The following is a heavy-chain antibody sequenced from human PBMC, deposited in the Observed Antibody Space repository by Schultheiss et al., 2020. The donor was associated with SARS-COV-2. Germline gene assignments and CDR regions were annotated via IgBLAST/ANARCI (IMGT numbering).Heavy chain of an antibody. J-gene: IGHJ4*02. CDR3: AAELLTAGGFDY. CDR1: GGTFSRYR. CDR2: INAASGNT. V-gene: IGHV1-8*03. D-gene: IGHD3-10*01. Sequence: ASVKVSCKASGGTFSRYRISWVRQAPGQGLESIGWINAASGNTKYAQNFQGRVTITRDMSTSTAYMELSSLRSEDTAVYYCAAELLTAGGFDYWGQGTLVTVSS.